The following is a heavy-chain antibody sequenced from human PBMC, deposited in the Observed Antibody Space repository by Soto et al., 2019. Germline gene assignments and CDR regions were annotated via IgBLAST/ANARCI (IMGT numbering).Heavy chain of an antibody. Sequence: QVQLVESGGGVVQPGRSLRLSCAASGFTFSSYGMHWVRQAQGKGLEWVAVIWYDGSNKYYADSVKGRFTISRDNSKNPLYLQMNILRAEDTSVYYCARDVNLIVLGCVYWGQGTLVTVSS. V-gene: IGHV3-33*01. CDR1: GFTFSSYG. CDR2: IWYDGSNK. CDR3: ARDVNLIVLGCVY. D-gene: IGHD6-6*01. J-gene: IGHJ4*02.